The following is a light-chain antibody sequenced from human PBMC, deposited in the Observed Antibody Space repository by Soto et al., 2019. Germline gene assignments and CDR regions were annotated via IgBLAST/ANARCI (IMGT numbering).Light chain of an antibody. CDR2: DAS. V-gene: IGKV3-11*01. Sequence: EIVMTQFPATLSLSPGDRATVSCRASQSVGIYLACYQQKPGQAPRPLIYDASNRPTGIPARFSGSGSGTDFTLTIHSLEPEDFAVYFCQHRSNSHPLWKFGQGTKVEIK. J-gene: IGKJ1*01. CDR1: QSVGIY. CDR3: QHRSNSHPLWK.